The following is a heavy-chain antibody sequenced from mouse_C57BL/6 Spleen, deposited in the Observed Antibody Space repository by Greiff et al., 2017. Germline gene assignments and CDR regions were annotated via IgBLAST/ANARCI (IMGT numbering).Heavy chain of an antibody. CDR2: IYPGNSDT. CDR3: TRPSMITGYFDY. CDR1: GYTFTSYW. J-gene: IGHJ2*01. Sequence: VQLQQSGPVLARPGASVKMSCKTSGYTFTSYWMHWVKQRPGQGLEWIGAIYPGNSDTSYNQKFKGKAKLTAVTSASTAYMELSSLTNEDSAVYYCTRPSMITGYFDYWGQGTTLTVSS. D-gene: IGHD2-4*01. V-gene: IGHV1-5*01.